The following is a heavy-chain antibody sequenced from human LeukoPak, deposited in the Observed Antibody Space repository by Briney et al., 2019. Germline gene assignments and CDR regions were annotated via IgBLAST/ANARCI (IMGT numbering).Heavy chain of an antibody. CDR2: IDKDGSEK. J-gene: IGHJ3*02. CDR1: GFTFSSYW. CDR3: ARDIVATIYNAFDI. D-gene: IGHD5-12*01. V-gene: IGHV3-7*01. Sequence: QTGGSLRLSCAASGFTFSSYWMSWVHQAPGKGLEWVANIDKDGSEKHYVDSVKGRFTISRDNAKKSLYLQMSSLRAEDTAVYYCARDIVATIYNAFDIWGQGTMVTVSS.